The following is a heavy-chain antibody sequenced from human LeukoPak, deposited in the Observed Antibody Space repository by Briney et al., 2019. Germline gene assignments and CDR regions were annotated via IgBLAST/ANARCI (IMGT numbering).Heavy chain of an antibody. CDR2: IDPDSGGT. V-gene: IGHV1-2*02. D-gene: IGHD2-2*01. J-gene: IGHJ6*03. CDR3: ARDVSTYYYYFMDV. Sequence: ASVKVSCKASGYSFSDNYIHWVRQAPGQGLEWMGWIDPDSGGTNYAQKFQGRVTMTRDTSINTAYMDLTRLNSDDTAVYYCARDVSTYYYYFMDVWGKGTTVTVSS. CDR1: GYSFSDNY.